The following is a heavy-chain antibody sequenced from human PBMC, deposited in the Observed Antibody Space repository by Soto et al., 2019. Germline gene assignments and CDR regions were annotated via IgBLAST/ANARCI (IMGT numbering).Heavy chain of an antibody. V-gene: IGHV3-23*01. CDR3: ANLRLWFPDYYHYYGMDV. CDR2: IIGSGGST. CDR1: GXTFSSYS. D-gene: IGHD5-18*01. Sequence: GSLRLSCAASGXTFSSYSMSWVRQAPGKGLEWVSTIIGSGGSTYYADSVKGLFTISRYNSNNTLYRQMNILRADDTAVYYCANLRLWFPDYYHYYGMDVWGQGTMVT. J-gene: IGHJ6*02.